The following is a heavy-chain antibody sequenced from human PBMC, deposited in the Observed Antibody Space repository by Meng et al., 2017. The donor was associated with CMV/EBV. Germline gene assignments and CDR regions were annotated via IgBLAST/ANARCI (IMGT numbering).Heavy chain of an antibody. CDR2: INPNSGGT. Sequence: SGYNFTGYYMHWVRQAPGQGLEWMGWINPNSGGTNYAQKFQGRVTMTRDTSISTAYMELSRLRSDDTAVYYCAREGYSSSYNWFDPWGQGTLVTVSS. D-gene: IGHD6-13*01. CDR3: AREGYSSSYNWFDP. J-gene: IGHJ5*02. V-gene: IGHV1-2*02. CDR1: GYNFTGYY.